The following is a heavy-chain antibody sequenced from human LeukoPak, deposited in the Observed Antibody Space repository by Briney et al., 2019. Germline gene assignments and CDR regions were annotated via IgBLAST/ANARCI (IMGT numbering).Heavy chain of an antibody. D-gene: IGHD6-19*01. CDR1: GFTFSGSA. CDR2: IRSKTNDYAT. Sequence: PGGSLRLSCAVSGFTFSGSAIHWVRQASGRGLEWVGRIRSKTNDYATAYAASVRGRFTVSRDDSENTAYLQMNSLKTEDTAVYYCARYMYSSGWSNLHYYYYYYMDVWGKGTTVTISS. V-gene: IGHV3-73*01. J-gene: IGHJ6*03. CDR3: ARYMYSSGWSNLHYYYYYYMDV.